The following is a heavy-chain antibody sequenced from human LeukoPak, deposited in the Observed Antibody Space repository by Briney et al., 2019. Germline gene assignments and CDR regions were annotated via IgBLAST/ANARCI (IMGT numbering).Heavy chain of an antibody. D-gene: IGHD6-13*01. CDR1: GGSFSGYY. V-gene: IGHV4-34*01. Sequence: SETLSLTCAVYGGSFSGYYWSWIRQPPGKGLEWIGSIYYSGSTYYNPSLKSRVTISVDTSKNQFSLKLSSVTAADTAVYYCARVTGSSWYFDYWGQGTLVTVSS. J-gene: IGHJ4*02. CDR3: ARVTGSSWYFDY. CDR2: IYYSGST.